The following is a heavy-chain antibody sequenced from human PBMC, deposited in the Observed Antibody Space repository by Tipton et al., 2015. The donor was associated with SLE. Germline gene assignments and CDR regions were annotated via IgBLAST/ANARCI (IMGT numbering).Heavy chain of an antibody. D-gene: IGHD6-19*01. J-gene: IGHJ6*03. V-gene: IGHV4-59*01. CDR2: MSDSGNT. CDR3: VKGQEVAATNYYYYMDV. Sequence: TLSLTCSISDGSISDYFWSWIRQAPGKGPEWIGHMSDSGNTNYNPSLKSRVTISVDTSRSQVSLRVSSVTAADTAKYYCVKGQEVAATNYYYYMDVWGKGTTVTVS. CDR1: DGSISDYF.